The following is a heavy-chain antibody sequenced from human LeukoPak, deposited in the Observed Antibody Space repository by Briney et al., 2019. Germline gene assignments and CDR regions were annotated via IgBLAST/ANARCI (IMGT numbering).Heavy chain of an antibody. D-gene: IGHD3-9*01. CDR1: GGSISSTSYY. Sequence: PSETLSLTCIVSGGSISSTSYYWGWIRQPPGKGLEWIGSIYYSGSTYYNPSLKSRFTISVDTSKNQFSLKLSSVTAADTAVYYCARRYFDWSYWFDPWGQGTLVTVSS. CDR2: IYYSGST. V-gene: IGHV4-39*01. J-gene: IGHJ5*02. CDR3: ARRYFDWSYWFDP.